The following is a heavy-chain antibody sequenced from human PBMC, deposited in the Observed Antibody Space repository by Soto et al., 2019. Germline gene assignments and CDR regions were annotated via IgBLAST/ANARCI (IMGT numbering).Heavy chain of an antibody. D-gene: IGHD2-8*01. J-gene: IGHJ6*01. CDR2: ISYDGSNK. Sequence: QVQLVESGGGVVQPGRSLRLSCAASGFTFSSYAMHWVRQAPGKGLEWVAVISYDGSNKYYADSVKGRFTISRDNSKNTLYLQMNSLRAEDTAVYYCAREGYCTNGVCYWSYYYYGMDVW. CDR1: GFTFSSYA. V-gene: IGHV3-30-3*01. CDR3: AREGYCTNGVCYWSYYYYGMDV.